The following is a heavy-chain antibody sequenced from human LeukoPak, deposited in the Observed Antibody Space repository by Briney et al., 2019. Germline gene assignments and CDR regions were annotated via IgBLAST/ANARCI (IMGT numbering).Heavy chain of an antibody. V-gene: IGHV3-23*01. D-gene: IGHD3-10*01. Sequence: PAGGSRRLSCAASGFTFSSYSMNWVRQAPGKGLEWVSAISGSGGSTYYADSVKGRFTISRDNSKNTLYLQMNSLRAEDTAVYYCAKLPSRGRFGESNEVLDYWGQGTLVTVSS. CDR3: AKLPSRGRFGESNEVLDY. CDR2: ISGSGGST. CDR1: GFTFSSYS. J-gene: IGHJ4*02.